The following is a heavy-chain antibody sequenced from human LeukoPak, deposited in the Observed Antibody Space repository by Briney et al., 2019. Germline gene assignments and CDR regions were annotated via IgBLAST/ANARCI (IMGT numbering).Heavy chain of an antibody. V-gene: IGHV4-34*01. J-gene: IGHJ4*02. D-gene: IGHD6-19*01. CDR3: ARSGSIAVAGIGYFDY. CDR2: INHSGST. CDR1: GGSFSGYY. Sequence: TSETLSLTCAVYGGSFSGYYWSWIRQPPGKGLEWIGEINHSGSTNYNPSLKSRVTISVDTSKNQFSLKLSSVTAADTAVYYCARSGSIAVAGIGYFDYWGQGTLVTVSS.